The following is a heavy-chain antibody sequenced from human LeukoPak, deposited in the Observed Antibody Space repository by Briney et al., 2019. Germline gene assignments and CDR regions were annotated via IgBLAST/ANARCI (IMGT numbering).Heavy chain of an antibody. Sequence: GGSLRLSCAASGFTVSSNDMSWVRQAPGKGLEWVSGIRVSGSTYYPDSVTGRFTISRDNSENTLYLQMSGLRAEDTAIYYCAKGTGDTAYYFDFWGQGVLVTVSS. V-gene: IGHV3-23*01. J-gene: IGHJ4*02. CDR3: AKGTGDTAYYFDF. CDR2: IRVSGST. D-gene: IGHD7-27*01. CDR1: GFTVSSND.